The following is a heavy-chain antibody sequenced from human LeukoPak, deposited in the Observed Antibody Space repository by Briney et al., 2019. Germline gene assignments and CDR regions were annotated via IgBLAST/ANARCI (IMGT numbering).Heavy chain of an antibody. J-gene: IGHJ4*02. V-gene: IGHV3-30*02. CDR2: IQYDGGNK. Sequence: GGSLRLSCAASGFTFSTYAMHWVRQAPGKGLEWLAFIQYDGGNKYYADSVKGRFTISRDNSKNTLFLQMNSLRAEDTAAYYCAKEGYCSSISCPQFDYWGQGTLVTVSS. CDR1: GFTFSTYA. CDR3: AKEGYCSSISCPQFDY. D-gene: IGHD2-2*01.